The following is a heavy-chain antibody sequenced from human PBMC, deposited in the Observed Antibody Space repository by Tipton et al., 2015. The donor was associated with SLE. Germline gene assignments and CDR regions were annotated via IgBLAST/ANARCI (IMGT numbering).Heavy chain of an antibody. J-gene: IGHJ3*02. CDR2: ISAYNGNT. CDR3: AREGDSYCSSTSGYKGDAFDI. D-gene: IGHD2-2*01. Sequence: QSGAEVKKPGSSVKVSCKASGYTFTSYGISWVRQAPGQGLEWMGWISAYNGNTNYAQKLQGRVTMTTDTSTSTAYMELRSLRSDDTAVYYGAREGDSYCSSTSGYKGDAFDIWGQGTMVTVSS. CDR1: GYTFTSYG. V-gene: IGHV1-18*01.